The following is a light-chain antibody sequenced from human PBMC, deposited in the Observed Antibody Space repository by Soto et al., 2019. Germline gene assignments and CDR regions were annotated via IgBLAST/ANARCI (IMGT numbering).Light chain of an antibody. J-gene: IGKJ5*01. CDR2: GAS. V-gene: IGKV3-15*01. Sequence: EIVFTQSPATLSLTPGERATLSCRASQSVSSSLARYQQKPGQAPRLLIYGASFRATGIPARFSGSGSGTEFTLTISSLQSEDFAVYYCQQYSNWPPITFGQGTRLEI. CDR1: QSVSSS. CDR3: QQYSNWPPIT.